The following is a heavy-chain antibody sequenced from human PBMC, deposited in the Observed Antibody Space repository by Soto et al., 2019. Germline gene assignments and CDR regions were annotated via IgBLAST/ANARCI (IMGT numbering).Heavy chain of an antibody. V-gene: IGHV3-74*01. CDR2: INSDGSST. D-gene: IGHD3-3*01. CDR3: AREDFWSGYLPGY. CDR1: GFTFSSYW. J-gene: IGHJ4*02. Sequence: GGSLRLSCAASGFTFSSYWMHWVRQAPGKGLVWVSRINSDGSSTSYADSVKGRFTISRDNAKNTLYLQVNSLRAEDTAVYYCAREDFWSGYLPGYWGQGTLVTVSS.